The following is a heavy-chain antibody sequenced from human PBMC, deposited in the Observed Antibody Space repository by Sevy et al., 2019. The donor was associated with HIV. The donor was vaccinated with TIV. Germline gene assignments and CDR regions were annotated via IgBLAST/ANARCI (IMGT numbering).Heavy chain of an antibody. CDR1: GFTVSSNY. CDR3: ARDGAVPAAISYWYFDL. Sequence: GGSLRLSCAASGFTVSSNYMSWVRQAPGKGLEWVSVIYSGGSTYYADSVKGRFTISRDNSKNTLYLQMNSLRAEDTAGYYCARDGAVPAAISYWYFDLWGRGTLVTVSS. D-gene: IGHD2-2*02. V-gene: IGHV3-66*01. J-gene: IGHJ2*01. CDR2: IYSGGST.